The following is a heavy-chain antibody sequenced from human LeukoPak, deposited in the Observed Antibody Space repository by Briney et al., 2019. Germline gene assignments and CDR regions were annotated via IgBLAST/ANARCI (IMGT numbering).Heavy chain of an antibody. CDR3: ARQTGSGLFVLP. CDR2: IYYSGNT. Sequence: SETLSLTCTVSGVSISSSNSYWGWIRQPPGKGLEWIGSIYYSGNTYYNASLKSQVSISIDTSKNQFSLKLTSVTAADTAVYYCARQTGSGLFVLPGGQGTLVTVSS. J-gene: IGHJ4*02. D-gene: IGHD3/OR15-3a*01. CDR1: GVSISSSNSY. V-gene: IGHV4-39*01.